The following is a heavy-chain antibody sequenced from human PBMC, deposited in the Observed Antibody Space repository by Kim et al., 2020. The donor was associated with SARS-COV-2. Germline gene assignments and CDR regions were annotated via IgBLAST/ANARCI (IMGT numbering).Heavy chain of an antibody. D-gene: IGHD3-10*01. J-gene: IGHJ6*02. CDR2: IYSGGST. V-gene: IGHV3-66*02. Sequence: GGSLRLSCAVSGFTVSSNYMSWVRQAPGKGLEWVSVIYSGGSTYYADSVKGRFTISRDNSKNTLYLQMNSLRAEDTAVYYCARDTGWFGELYGMDVWGQGTTVTVSS. CDR1: GFTVSSNY. CDR3: ARDTGWFGELYGMDV.